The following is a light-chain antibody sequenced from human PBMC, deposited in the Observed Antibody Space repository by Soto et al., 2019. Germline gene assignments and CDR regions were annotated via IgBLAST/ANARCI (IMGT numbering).Light chain of an antibody. V-gene: IGLV1-47*02. CDR2: TND. CDR1: SSNIGSNY. J-gene: IGLJ2*01. Sequence: QSVLTQPPSASGTPGRRVTISCSGSSSNIGSNYVYWYQQLPGTAPKLLIYTNDQRPSGVPDRFSGSKSGTSASLAISGLRSEDEADYYCAAWDDSLSAHVVFGGGTKVTVL. CDR3: AAWDDSLSAHVV.